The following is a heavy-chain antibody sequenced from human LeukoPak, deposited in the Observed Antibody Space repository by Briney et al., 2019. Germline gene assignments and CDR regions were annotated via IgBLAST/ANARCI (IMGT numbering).Heavy chain of an antibody. CDR3: AKSPDVWFGELLPPLYFDY. CDR2: ISGSGGST. V-gene: IGHV3-23*01. J-gene: IGHJ4*02. Sequence: GGSLRLSCAASGFTFSSYTMSWVRQAPGKGLEWVSAISGSGGSTYYADSVKGRFTISRDNSKNTLYLQMNSLRAEDTAVYYCAKSPDVWFGELLPPLYFDYWGQGALVTVSS. D-gene: IGHD3-10*01. CDR1: GFTFSSYT.